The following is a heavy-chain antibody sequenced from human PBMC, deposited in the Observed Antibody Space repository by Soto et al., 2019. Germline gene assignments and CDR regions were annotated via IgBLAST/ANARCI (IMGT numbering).Heavy chain of an antibody. CDR2: ISYDGTNK. J-gene: IGHJ4*02. CDR1: GFSFSISP. D-gene: IGHD7-27*01. V-gene: IGHV3-30-3*01. CDR3: ARDPKTSGGQHWAFNYFDS. Sequence: AGSLRLSCAASGFSFSISPMHWVRQAPGKGPEWVALISYDGTNKFYADSVKGRFTISRDNSKSTLYLQVESLRPEDAAVYYCARDPKTSGGQHWAFNYFDSWGQGTLVTVSS.